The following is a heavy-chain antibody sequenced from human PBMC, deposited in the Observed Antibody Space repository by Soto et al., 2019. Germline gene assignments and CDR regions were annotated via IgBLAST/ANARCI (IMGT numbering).Heavy chain of an antibody. CDR2: IHYGGSV. D-gene: IGHD1-26*01. CDR3: AGGREMEPLYY. J-gene: IGHJ4*02. CDR1: GRSIRRDR. Sequence: SYTLSLNCIECGRSIRRDRWSCIRQPPGRGLEWIGLIHYGGSVNRRPSFRSRATLSEDQSKNQFSLQLDSVTTADTAVYFCAGGREMEPLYYWGQGVAVAVS. V-gene: IGHV4-59*03.